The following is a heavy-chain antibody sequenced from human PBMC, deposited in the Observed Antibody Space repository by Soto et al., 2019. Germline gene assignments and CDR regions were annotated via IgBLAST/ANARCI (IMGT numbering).Heavy chain of an antibody. D-gene: IGHD1-20*01. J-gene: IGHJ4*02. CDR2: INHSGST. Sequence: SETLSLTCAVYGGSFSGYYWSWIRQPPGKGLEWIGEINHSGSTNYNPSLKSRVTISVDTSKNQFSLKLSSVTAADTAVYYCARGWYNWKRLDYWGQGTLVTVSS. CDR1: GGSFSGYY. CDR3: ARGWYNWKRLDY. V-gene: IGHV4-34*01.